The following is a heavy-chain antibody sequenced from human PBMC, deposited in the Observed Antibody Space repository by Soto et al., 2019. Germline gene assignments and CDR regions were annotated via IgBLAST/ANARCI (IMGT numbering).Heavy chain of an antibody. J-gene: IGHJ3*02. D-gene: IGHD5-18*01. CDR3: ARTPTAHLDAFEI. Sequence: SETLSLTCTVSGGSIYSSNYYWGWIRQPPGKGLEWIGSIYYSVSTFYNPSLKSRVTISVDTSKNQFSLKLNSVTAADTAVYYCARTPTAHLDAFEIWGQGTMVTVSS. CDR1: GGSIYSSNYY. CDR2: IYYSVST. V-gene: IGHV4-39*01.